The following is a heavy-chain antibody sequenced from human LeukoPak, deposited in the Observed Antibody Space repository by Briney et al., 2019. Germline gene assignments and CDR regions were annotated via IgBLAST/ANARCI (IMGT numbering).Heavy chain of an antibody. Sequence: GGSLRLSCSASGFTFSSHAMHWVRQAPGKGLEYVSAISSNGGSTYYADSVKGRFTISRDNSKNTLYLQMSSLRAEDTAVYYCVKTMVRGVILGWFDPWGQGTLVTVSS. CDR1: GFTFSSHA. CDR3: VKTMVRGVILGWFDP. V-gene: IGHV3-64D*06. CDR2: ISSNGGST. J-gene: IGHJ5*02. D-gene: IGHD3-10*01.